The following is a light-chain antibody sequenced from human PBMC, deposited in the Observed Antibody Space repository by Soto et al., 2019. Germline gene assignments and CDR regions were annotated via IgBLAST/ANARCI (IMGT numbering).Light chain of an antibody. V-gene: IGKV3-20*01. J-gene: IGKJ5*01. CDR3: QQYGSSPPDT. CDR1: QTVGTTY. CDR2: GAS. Sequence: EIVLTQSPGTLSLSPGERATLSCRASQTVGTTYLAWYQHKPGQAPRLLIYGASTRATGIPDRFSGSRSGTDFTLTISRLEPEDFAVYYCQQYGSSPPDTFGQGTRLEIK.